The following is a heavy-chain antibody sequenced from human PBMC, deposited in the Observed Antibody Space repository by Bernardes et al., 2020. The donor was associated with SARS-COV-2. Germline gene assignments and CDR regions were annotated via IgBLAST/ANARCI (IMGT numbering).Heavy chain of an antibody. CDR2: MNPKSGNT. CDR3: ASLRGVWQAVADTPYYYYGMDV. J-gene: IGHJ6*02. CDR1: GDTFISYD. D-gene: IGHD6-19*01. V-gene: IGHV1-8*01. Sequence: ASVKVSCKASGDTFISYDINWVRQAAGQGLEWMGWMNPKSGNTGYEQKFQGRVTMTWSTSISTAYMEMSSLTFEDTAVYYCASLRGVWQAVADTPYYYYGMDVWGQGTTVTVSS.